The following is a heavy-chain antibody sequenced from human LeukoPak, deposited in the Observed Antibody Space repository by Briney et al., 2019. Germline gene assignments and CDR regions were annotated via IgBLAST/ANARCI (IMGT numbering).Heavy chain of an antibody. J-gene: IGHJ4*02. CDR2: IESDGSST. CDR1: GFTLSSYW. D-gene: IGHD2-15*01. CDR3: AGYCSGGCYSSYSIDH. Sequence: GGSLRLSCAASGFTLSSYWMHWVRQAPGKGLVWVSRIESDGSSTSYADSVKGRFTISRDNAKNTLYLQMNSLRAEDTAVYDCAGYCSGGCYSSYSIDHWGPGTLVTVSS. V-gene: IGHV3-74*01.